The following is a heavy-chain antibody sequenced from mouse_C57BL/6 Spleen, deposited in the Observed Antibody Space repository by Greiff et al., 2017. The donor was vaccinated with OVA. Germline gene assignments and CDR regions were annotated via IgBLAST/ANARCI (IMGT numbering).Heavy chain of an antibody. CDR2: ISSGGSYT. Sequence: EVKLVESGGDLVKPGGSLKLSCAASGFTFSSYGMSWVRQTPDKRLEWVATISSGGSYTYYPDSVKGRFTISRDNAKNTLYLQMSSLKSEDTAMYYCARRYSNHYYAMDYWGQGTSVTVSS. CDR3: ARRYSNHYYAMDY. D-gene: IGHD2-5*01. J-gene: IGHJ4*01. V-gene: IGHV5-6*02. CDR1: GFTFSSYG.